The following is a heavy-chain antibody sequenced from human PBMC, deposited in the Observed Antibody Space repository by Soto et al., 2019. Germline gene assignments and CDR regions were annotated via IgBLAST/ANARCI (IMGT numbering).Heavy chain of an antibody. Sequence: GASVKVSCKASGGTFSSYAISWVRQAPGQGLEWMGGIIPIFGTANYAQKFQGRVTITADESTSTAYMELGSLRSEDTAVYYCASPGLYSSSSDYWGQGTLVTVSS. CDR2: IIPIFGTA. V-gene: IGHV1-69*13. CDR1: GGTFSSYA. CDR3: ASPGLYSSSSDY. D-gene: IGHD6-6*01. J-gene: IGHJ4*02.